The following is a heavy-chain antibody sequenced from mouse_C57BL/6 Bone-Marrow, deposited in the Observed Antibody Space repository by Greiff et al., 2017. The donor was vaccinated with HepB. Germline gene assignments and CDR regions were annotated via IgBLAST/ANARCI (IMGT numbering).Heavy chain of an antibody. V-gene: IGHV7-1*01. CDR1: GFTFSDFY. J-gene: IGHJ1*03. Sequence: EVKLVDSGGGLVQSGRSLRLSCATSGFTFSDFYMEWVRQAPGKGLEWIAASRNKANDYTTEYSASVKGRFIVSRDTSQSILYLQMNALRAEDTAIYYCARTVVAPWDWYFDVWGTGTTVTVSS. CDR3: ARTVVAPWDWYFDV. D-gene: IGHD1-1*01. CDR2: SRNKANDYTT.